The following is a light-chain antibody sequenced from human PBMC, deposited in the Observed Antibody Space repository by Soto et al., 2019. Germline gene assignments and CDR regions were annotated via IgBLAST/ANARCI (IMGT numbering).Light chain of an antibody. CDR1: SSDVGGYNY. V-gene: IGLV2-14*01. Sequence: QSALTQPASVSGCPGQSITISCTGTSSDVGGYNYVSWYQQHPGKAPKLMIYEVSNRPSGVSNRFSGSKSGNTASLTISGLQAEDEADYYCSSYTSSSTWVFGGGTKLTVL. CDR2: EVS. CDR3: SSYTSSSTWV. J-gene: IGLJ3*02.